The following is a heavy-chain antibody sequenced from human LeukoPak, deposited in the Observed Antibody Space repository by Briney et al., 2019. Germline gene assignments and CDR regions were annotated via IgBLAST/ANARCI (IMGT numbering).Heavy chain of an antibody. V-gene: IGHV3-21*01. D-gene: IGHD2-2*01. J-gene: IGHJ6*02. CDR2: ISSSGSYI. Sequence: GGSLRLSCAASGFTFSSYSMNWVRQAPGKGLEWVSSISSSGSYIYYADSVKGRFTISRDNAKNSLYLQMNSLRAEDTAVYYCARTDIVVVPAATHYYYYGMDVWGQGTTVTVSS. CDR3: ARTDIVVVPAATHYYYYGMDV. CDR1: GFTFSSYS.